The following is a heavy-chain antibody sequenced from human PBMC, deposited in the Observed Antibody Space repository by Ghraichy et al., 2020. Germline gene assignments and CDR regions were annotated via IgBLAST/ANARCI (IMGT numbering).Heavy chain of an antibody. V-gene: IGHV3-23*01. CDR3: AKRGGSGWGGFDY. J-gene: IGHJ4*02. Sequence: GGSLRLSCAASGFTYSSYAMSWVRQAPGKGLEWVSAISGSGSGTYYADCVKGRFTISRDNSKNTLYMQMNSLRAEDTALYYCAKRGGSGWGGFDYWGQGTPVTVSS. CDR1: GFTYSSYA. CDR2: ISGSGSGT. D-gene: IGHD6-19*01.